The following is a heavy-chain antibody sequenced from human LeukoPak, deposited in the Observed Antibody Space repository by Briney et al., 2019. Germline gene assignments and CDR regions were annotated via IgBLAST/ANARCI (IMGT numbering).Heavy chain of an antibody. Sequence: SETLSLTCTVSGGSISSGDYYWSWIRQPPGKGLEWIGYIYYSGSTYYNPSLKSRVTISVDTSRNQFSLKLSSVTAADTAVYYCARGPGGPYCSSTSCRTNWFDPWGQGTLVTVSS. CDR3: ARGPGGPYCSSTSCRTNWFDP. CDR1: GGSISSGDYY. D-gene: IGHD2-2*01. V-gene: IGHV4-30-4*08. J-gene: IGHJ5*02. CDR2: IYYSGST.